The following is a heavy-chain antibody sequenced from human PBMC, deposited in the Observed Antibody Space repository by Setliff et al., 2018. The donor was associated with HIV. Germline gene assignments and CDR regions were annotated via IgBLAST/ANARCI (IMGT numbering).Heavy chain of an antibody. V-gene: IGHV4-59*02. CDR1: GVSVIGYY. Sequence: SETLSLTCSVSGVSVIGYYWTWMRQPPGKGLEWIGYIYYSGSTNYNPSLKSRTTISLDTSMNQFSLKLTSVTAADTAVYYCAREVDVVTTSDAFDIWGQGTMVTV. CDR2: IYYSGST. CDR3: AREVDVVTTSDAFDI. J-gene: IGHJ3*02. D-gene: IGHD2-21*02.